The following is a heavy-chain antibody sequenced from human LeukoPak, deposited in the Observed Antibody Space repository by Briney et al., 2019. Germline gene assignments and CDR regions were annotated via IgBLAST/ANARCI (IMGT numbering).Heavy chain of an antibody. CDR2: MYYSGST. V-gene: IGHV4-39*01. D-gene: IGHD6-13*01. CDR1: GGSINSTNHY. J-gene: IGHJ4*02. Sequence: SETLSLTCTVSGGSINSTNHYWGWIRQPPGKGLEWIGTMYYSGSTYYNPSLKSRVTITVDTSKNQFSLKLSSVTAADTAIYYCARQVTSSRRTPFDYWGQGTLVTVSS. CDR3: ARQVTSSRRTPFDY.